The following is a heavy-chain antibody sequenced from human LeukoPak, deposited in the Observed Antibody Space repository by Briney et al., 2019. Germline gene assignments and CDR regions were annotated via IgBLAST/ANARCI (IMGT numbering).Heavy chain of an antibody. V-gene: IGHV4-31*03. CDR2: IYNHGST. CDR1: GPSINSGSHY. CDR3: ARAVAAAAGTFVY. J-gene: IGHJ4*02. Sequence: SQTLSLTCTVSGPSINSGSHYWSWIRQHPWEGLEWIGYIYNHGSTYYSPSLKRRVSISVDTSKNQFSLKLSSMTAADTAVYYCARAVAAAAGTFVYWGQGALVT. D-gene: IGHD6-13*01.